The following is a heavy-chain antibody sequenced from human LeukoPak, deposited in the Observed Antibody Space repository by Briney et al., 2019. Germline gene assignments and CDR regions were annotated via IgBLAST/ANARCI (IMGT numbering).Heavy chain of an antibody. J-gene: IGHJ3*02. Sequence: GSLRLSCAASGFTFSSYAMSWVRQAPGKGLEWIGSIYYSGSTYYNPSLKSRVTISVDMSKNQFSLKLSSVTAADTAVYYCGTCSGGSCSTDAFDIWGQGTMVTVSS. D-gene: IGHD2-15*01. CDR3: GTCSGGSCSTDAFDI. CDR1: GFTFSSYA. V-gene: IGHV4-59*05. CDR2: IYYSGST.